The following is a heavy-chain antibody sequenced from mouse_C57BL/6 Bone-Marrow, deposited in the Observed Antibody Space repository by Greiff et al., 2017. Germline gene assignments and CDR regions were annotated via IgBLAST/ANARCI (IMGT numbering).Heavy chain of an antibody. V-gene: IGHV1-80*01. Sequence: QVQLQQSGAELVKPGASVKISCKASGYAFSSYWMNWVKQRPGKGLEWIGQINPGDGDTNYNGKFKGKATLTADKSSSTAYMLLSSLTSEDSAVYFCSICDLDYYAMDYWGQGPSVTVSS. D-gene: IGHD2-4*01. CDR3: SICDLDYYAMDY. CDR1: GYAFSSYW. J-gene: IGHJ4*01. CDR2: INPGDGDT.